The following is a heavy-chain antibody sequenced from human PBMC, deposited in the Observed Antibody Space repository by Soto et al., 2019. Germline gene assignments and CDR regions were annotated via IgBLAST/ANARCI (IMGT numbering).Heavy chain of an antibody. CDR1: GFTVSSNY. V-gene: IGHV3-66*01. CDR3: AKLLWFGEFHRLPYYYYGMDV. D-gene: IGHD3-10*01. J-gene: IGHJ6*02. CDR2: IYSGGST. Sequence: PGGSLRLSCAASGFTVSSNYMSWVRQAPGKGLEWVSVIYSGGSTYYADSVKGRFTISRDNSKNTLYLQMNSLRAEDTAVYYCAKLLWFGEFHRLPYYYYGMDVWGQGTTVTVSS.